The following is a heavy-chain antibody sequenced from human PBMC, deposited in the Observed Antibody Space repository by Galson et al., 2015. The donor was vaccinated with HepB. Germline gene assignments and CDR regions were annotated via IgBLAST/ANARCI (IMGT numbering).Heavy chain of an antibody. CDR1: GFTFSSYS. D-gene: IGHD3-10*01. Sequence: SLRLSCAASGFTFSSYSMNWVRQAPGKGLEWVSSISSSSSYIYYADSVKGRFTISRDNAKNSLYLQMNSLRAEDTAVYYCARDTYYYGSGRRGEGYYYYGMDVWGQGTTVTVSS. J-gene: IGHJ6*02. CDR2: ISSSSSYI. V-gene: IGHV3-21*01. CDR3: ARDTYYYGSGRRGEGYYYYGMDV.